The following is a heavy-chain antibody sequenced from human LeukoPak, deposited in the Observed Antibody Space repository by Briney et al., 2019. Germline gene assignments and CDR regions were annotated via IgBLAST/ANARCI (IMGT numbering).Heavy chain of an antibody. CDR2: ISTGSSYI. V-gene: IGHV3-21*01. CDR1: GFTFSSFS. Sequence: PGGSLRLSCAASGFTFSSFSMNWVRQAPGKGLEWVSSISTGSSYIYYADSVKGRFTISRDNAKNSLYLQMTSLRAEDTAVYYCARSEGYCSSTSCDAYYYYMDVWGKGTTVTVSS. D-gene: IGHD2-2*01. J-gene: IGHJ6*03. CDR3: ARSEGYCSSTSCDAYYYYMDV.